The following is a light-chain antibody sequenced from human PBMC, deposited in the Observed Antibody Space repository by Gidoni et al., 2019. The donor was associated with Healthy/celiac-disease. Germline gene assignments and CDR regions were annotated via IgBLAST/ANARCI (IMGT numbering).Light chain of an antibody. V-gene: IGKV1-39*01. J-gene: IGKJ3*01. CDR3: QQSYSTRCT. Sequence: DIPMTQSPSSLSASVGDRVTITCRASQSISSYLNWYQQKPGKAPKLLIYAASSLQSGVPSRFSGSGSGTDFTLTISSLQPEDFATYYCQQSYSTRCTFXPXTKVDIK. CDR2: AAS. CDR1: QSISSY.